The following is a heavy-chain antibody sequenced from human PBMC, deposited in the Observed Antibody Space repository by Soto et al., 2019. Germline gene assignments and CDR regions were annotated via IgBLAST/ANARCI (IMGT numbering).Heavy chain of an antibody. D-gene: IGHD4-17*01. CDR2: IIPILGIA. V-gene: IGHV1-69*02. Sequence: QVQLVQSGAEVKKPGSSVKVSCKASGGTFSSYTISWVRQAPGQGLEWMGRIIPILGIANYAQKFQGRVTITADKSTSTAYMELSSLRSEDTAVYYCARGNPQPHYGDLFDYWGQGTLVTVSS. CDR1: GGTFSSYT. J-gene: IGHJ4*02. CDR3: ARGNPQPHYGDLFDY.